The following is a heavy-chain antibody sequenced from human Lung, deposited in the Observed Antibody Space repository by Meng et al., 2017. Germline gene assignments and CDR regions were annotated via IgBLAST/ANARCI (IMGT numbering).Heavy chain of an antibody. CDR2: INHSGST. Sequence: QGQLQLWGGGLWKPSETLSLTGFVSGGSFSDYYWSWIRQPPGKGLEWIGEINHSGSTNYNPSLENRATISVDTSQNNLSLKLSSVTAADSAVYYCARGPTTMAHDFDYWGQGTLVTVSS. V-gene: IGHV4-34*01. D-gene: IGHD4-11*01. CDR1: GGSFSDYY. J-gene: IGHJ4*02. CDR3: ARGPTTMAHDFDY.